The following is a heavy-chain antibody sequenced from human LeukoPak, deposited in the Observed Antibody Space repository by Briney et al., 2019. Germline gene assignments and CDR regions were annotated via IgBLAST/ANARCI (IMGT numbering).Heavy chain of an antibody. J-gene: IGHJ4*02. CDR2: IYTSGST. CDR3: ARDREFLSYDFWSGYYDY. CDR1: GVSISSYY. Sequence: KPSETLSLTCTVSGVSISSYYWSWIRQPAGKGLEWIGRIYTSGSTNYNPSLKSRVTISVDTSKNQFSLKLSSVTAADTAVYYCARDREFLSYDFWSGYYDYWGQGTLVTVSS. V-gene: IGHV4-4*07. D-gene: IGHD3-3*01.